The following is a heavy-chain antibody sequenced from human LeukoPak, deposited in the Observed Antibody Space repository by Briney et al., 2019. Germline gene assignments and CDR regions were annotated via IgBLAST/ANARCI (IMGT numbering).Heavy chain of an antibody. J-gene: IGHJ6*02. CDR3: AKDIYCSSTSCYVDYYYYGMDV. Sequence: GGSLRLSCAASGFTFDDYAMHWVRQAAGKGLGWVSLISGDGGSTYYADSVKGRFTISRDNSKNSLYLQMNSLRTEDTALYYCAKDIYCSSTSCYVDYYYYGMDVWGQGTTVTVSS. V-gene: IGHV3-43*02. CDR1: GFTFDDYA. CDR2: ISGDGGST. D-gene: IGHD2-2*01.